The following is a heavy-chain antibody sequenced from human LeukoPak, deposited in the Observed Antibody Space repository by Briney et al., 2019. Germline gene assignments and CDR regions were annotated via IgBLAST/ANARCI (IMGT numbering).Heavy chain of an antibody. J-gene: IGHJ4*02. V-gene: IGHV3-11*06. D-gene: IGHD3-22*01. CDR3: AVYYYDSSGYYYFDY. CDR1: GFTCSDYY. CDR2: ISSSSSYI. Sequence: GGSLRLSCAASGFTCSDYYMSWIRQAPGKGLEWVSYISSSSSYINYADSVKGRFTISRDDAKNSLYLQMNSLRAEVTAVYYCAVYYYDSSGYYYFDYWGQGTLVTVSS.